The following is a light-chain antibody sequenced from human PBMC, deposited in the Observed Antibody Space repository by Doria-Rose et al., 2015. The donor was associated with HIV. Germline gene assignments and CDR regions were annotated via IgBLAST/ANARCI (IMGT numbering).Light chain of an antibody. CDR3: QQTYSSPPWT. CDR2: AAS. V-gene: IGKV1-39*01. CDR1: QTVSTY. J-gene: IGKJ1*01. Sequence: DRVTITCRASQTVSTYLNWFQQEPGKAPKLLIYAASRLQSGVPSRFSGSGSGTDFTLTISGLQPGDFATYYCQQTYSSPPWTFGQGTKVE.